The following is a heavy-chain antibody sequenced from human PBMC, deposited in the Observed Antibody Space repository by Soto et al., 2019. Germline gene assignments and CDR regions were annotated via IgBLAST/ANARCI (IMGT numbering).Heavy chain of an antibody. D-gene: IGHD3-22*01. V-gene: IGHV3-30*18. Sequence: ESGGGVVQPGRSLRLSCAASGFTFSSYGMHWVRQAPGKGLEWVAVISYDGSNKYYADSVKGRFTISRDNSKNTLYLQMNSLRAEDTAVYYCAKDYDSSGYPFDYWGQGTLVTVSS. CDR3: AKDYDSSGYPFDY. J-gene: IGHJ4*02. CDR2: ISYDGSNK. CDR1: GFTFSSYG.